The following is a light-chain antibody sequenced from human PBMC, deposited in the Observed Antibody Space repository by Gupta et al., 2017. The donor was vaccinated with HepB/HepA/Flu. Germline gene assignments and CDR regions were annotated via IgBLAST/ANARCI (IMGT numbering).Light chain of an antibody. CDR3: QQYYSIPFT. Sequence: DIVMSQSPDSLAVSLGERATINCKSSQSVLFSSNNKNYLAWYQQKPGQPPKLLIYGASTRESGVPDRFSGSGSGTEFTLTISSLQTDDVAVYYCQQYYSIPFTFGPGTKVDIK. J-gene: IGKJ3*01. CDR2: GAS. CDR1: QSVLFSSNNKNY. V-gene: IGKV4-1*01.